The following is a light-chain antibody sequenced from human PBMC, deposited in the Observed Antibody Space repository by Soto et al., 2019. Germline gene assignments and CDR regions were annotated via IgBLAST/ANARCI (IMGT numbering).Light chain of an antibody. CDR3: QVWDIMTDNYV. CDR2: YDS. CDR1: NIGDKR. V-gene: IGLV3-21*04. Sequence: SYELTQPPSVSVAPEKTTTITCGGNNIGDKRVHWYRQKPGQAPVLLFSYDSDRPSGIPERFSGSNSGNTATLTISRVEAGDEADYYCQVWDIMTDNYVFGGGTKLTVL. J-gene: IGLJ1*01.